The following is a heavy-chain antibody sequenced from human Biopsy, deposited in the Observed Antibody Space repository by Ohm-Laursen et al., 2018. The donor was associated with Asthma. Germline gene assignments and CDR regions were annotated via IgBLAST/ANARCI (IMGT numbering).Heavy chain of an antibody. CDR1: GGMFGNYA. V-gene: IGHV1-24*01. CDR2: HDHEEGGT. Sequence: ASVKVSCKVSGGMFGNYAISWVRQAPGLGLEWMGGHDHEEGGTVNARRFQGRVTMTEDTSTDTAYMELSSLSSDDTAVYYCASDFPKDYVRYNFQFWGQGTLVTVSS. J-gene: IGHJ4*02. CDR3: ASDFPKDYVRYNFQF. D-gene: IGHD4-17*01.